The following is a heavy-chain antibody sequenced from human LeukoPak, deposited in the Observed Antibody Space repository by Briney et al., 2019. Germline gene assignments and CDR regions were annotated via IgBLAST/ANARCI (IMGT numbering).Heavy chain of an antibody. CDR1: GYTFTGYY. Sequence: ASVKVSCKASGYTFTGYYMHWVRQAPGQGLEWMGWINPNSGGTNYAQKFQGRVTMTRDTSISTAYMELSRLRSDDTAVYYCARSHTYYDFWSGYPTPLGYWGQGTLVTVSS. CDR2: INPNSGGT. J-gene: IGHJ4*02. V-gene: IGHV1-2*02. CDR3: ARSHTYYDFWSGYPTPLGY. D-gene: IGHD3-3*01.